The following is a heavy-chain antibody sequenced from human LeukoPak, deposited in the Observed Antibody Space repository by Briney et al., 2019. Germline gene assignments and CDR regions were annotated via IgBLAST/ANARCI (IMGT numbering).Heavy chain of an antibody. V-gene: IGHV4-34*01. CDR3: ARGVNYYDSSGAIY. D-gene: IGHD3-22*01. CDR1: GGSFSGYY. J-gene: IGHJ4*02. CDR2: INHSGST. Sequence: SETLSLTCAVYGGSFSGYYWSWTRQPPGKGLEWIGEINHSGSTNYNPSLKSRVTISVDTSKNQFSLKLSSVTAADTAVYYCARGVNYYDSSGAIYWGQGTLVTVSS.